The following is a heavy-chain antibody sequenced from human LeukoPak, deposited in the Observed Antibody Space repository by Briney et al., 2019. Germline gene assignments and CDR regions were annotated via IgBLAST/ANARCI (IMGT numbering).Heavy chain of an antibody. V-gene: IGHV3-66*02. D-gene: IGHD3-10*01. Sequence: QAGGSLRLSCAISGVSVTQSDMSWVRQAPGRGLEWVSLIYTDGAAHYADFVKGRFTISRVNSRNTVYLQMNSLRPDDTGVYFCARDRAGSKPWVGFHPWGQGTRVTVSS. CDR3: ARDRAGSKPWVGFHP. CDR2: IYTDGAA. J-gene: IGHJ5*02. CDR1: GVSVTQSD.